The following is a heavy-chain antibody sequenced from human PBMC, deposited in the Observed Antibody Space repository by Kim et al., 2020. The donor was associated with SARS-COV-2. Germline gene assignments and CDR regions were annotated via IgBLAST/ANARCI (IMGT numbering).Heavy chain of an antibody. CDR2: IYPGNSAV. D-gene: IGHD6-13*01. V-gene: IGHV5-51*01. J-gene: IGHJ4*02. CDR1: VVIFPTYW. CDR3: ARLGRAAAGYVQYY. Sequence: GESLKISCKASVVIFPTYWLGWARQMPDKGLEWVGIIYPGNSAVEYSPYFQGRVTISADKSISTAYLQWSSLRASDSATYYCARLGRAAAGYVQYYCAQG.